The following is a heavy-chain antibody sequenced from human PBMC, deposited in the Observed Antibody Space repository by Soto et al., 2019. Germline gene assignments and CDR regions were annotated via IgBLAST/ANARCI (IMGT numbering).Heavy chain of an antibody. V-gene: IGHV1-18*01. CDR2: ISPYNGRT. D-gene: IGHD2-15*01. CDR1: GYKFTSFG. CDR3: ARDRYGGNCCDAFDI. Sequence: QAPLVQSGPEVREPGASVSISCKASGYKFTSFGFVWARQAPGHGLEWVGWISPYNGRTEYAEKFRGRVTLTRDTSTSTAYMDLSSRRSDDTAVYYCARDRYGGNCCDAFDIWGQGTLVTVSS. J-gene: IGHJ3*02.